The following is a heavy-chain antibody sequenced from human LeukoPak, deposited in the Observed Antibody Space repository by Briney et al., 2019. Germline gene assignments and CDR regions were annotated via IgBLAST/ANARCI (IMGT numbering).Heavy chain of an antibody. CDR1: GGYISSGRYY. CDR3: ARLVDGVGQYYDS. Sequence: SETLSLTCGVSGGYISSGRYYWSWIRQPAGKGLEWIGRVFTSVSTNYNPSLKSRVTISVDTSKNQFSLNLTSVTAADTAVYYYARLVDGVGQYYDSWGQGTLVTVSS. D-gene: IGHD2/OR15-2a*01. V-gene: IGHV4-61*02. J-gene: IGHJ5*01. CDR2: VFTSVST.